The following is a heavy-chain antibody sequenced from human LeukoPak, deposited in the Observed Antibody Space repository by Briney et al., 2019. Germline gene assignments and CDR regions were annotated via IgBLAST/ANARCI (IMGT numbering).Heavy chain of an antibody. CDR1: GYTFTAYY. J-gene: IGHJ4*02. V-gene: IGHV1-2*02. Sequence: VQVSCKASGYTFTAYYMHWVRQAPGQGLEWMGWINPNSGATIYAQNFQGRVTMTTDTSISTAYMELTRLGSDDTAVYYCARTGSFDYWGQGTLVTVSS. CDR2: INPNSGAT. D-gene: IGHD1-14*01. CDR3: ARTGSFDY.